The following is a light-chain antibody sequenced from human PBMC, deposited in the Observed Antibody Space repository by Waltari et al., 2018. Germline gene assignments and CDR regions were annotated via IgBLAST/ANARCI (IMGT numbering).Light chain of an antibody. Sequence: PPPARASQPVTSNLAWYQHHPGQAPRLLISGASTRAAGIPDRFSASGSGTEFTLTISNLQSEDFALYFCHQYNNWPGTFGQGTTVEIK. V-gene: IGKV3-15*01. CDR2: GAS. CDR3: HQYNNWPGT. J-gene: IGKJ1*01. CDR1: QPVTSN.